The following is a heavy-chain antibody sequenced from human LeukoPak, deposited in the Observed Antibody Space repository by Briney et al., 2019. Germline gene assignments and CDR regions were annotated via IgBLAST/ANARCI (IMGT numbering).Heavy chain of an antibody. CDR3: ARELDIVVVGGVILVRGFDI. D-gene: IGHD2-15*01. V-gene: IGHV3-48*03. Sequence: GGSLRLSCAASGFTFSSYEMNWVRQAPGKGLEWVSYICSGGSTIYYADSVKGRFTISRDDAKNSLYLQMNSLRAEDTAVYYCARELDIVVVGGVILVRGFDIWGQGAMVTVSS. CDR2: ICSGGSTI. CDR1: GFTFSSYE. J-gene: IGHJ3*02.